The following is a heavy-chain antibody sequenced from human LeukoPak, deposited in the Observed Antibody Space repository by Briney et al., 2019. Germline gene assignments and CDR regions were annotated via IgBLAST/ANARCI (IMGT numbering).Heavy chain of an antibody. Sequence: GASVKVSCKASGYTFTAYSIHWVRQAPGQGLEWMAWINPNSGATNYAQKFQGRVTMTRDTSISTAYMELSRLRSDDTDVYYCVRQSLGVWGQGTLVTVSS. D-gene: IGHD3-16*01. CDR2: INPNSGAT. V-gene: IGHV1-2*02. J-gene: IGHJ4*02. CDR1: GYTFTAYS. CDR3: VRQSLGV.